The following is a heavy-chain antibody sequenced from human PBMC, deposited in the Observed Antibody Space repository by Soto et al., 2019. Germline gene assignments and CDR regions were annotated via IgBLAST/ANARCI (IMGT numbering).Heavy chain of an antibody. V-gene: IGHV1-69*01. CDR2: IIPVFGTA. CDR1: GGTFSSYA. Sequence: QVQLVQSGAEVKKPGSSVKVSCKASGGTFSSYAISWVRQAPGQGLECMGGIIPVFGTANYAQKFQGRVTINADESTSTVYMELSSLRSDDTAVYYCARGWNDFPHWGHGTLVTVSP. CDR3: ARGWNDFPH. D-gene: IGHD1-1*01. J-gene: IGHJ1*01.